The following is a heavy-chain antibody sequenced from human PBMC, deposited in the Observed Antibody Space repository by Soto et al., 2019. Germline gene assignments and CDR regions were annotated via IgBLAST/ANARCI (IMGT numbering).Heavy chain of an antibody. Sequence: GGSLRLSCAASGFTFSSYSMNWVRQAPGKGLEWISYIAYSGNTTYYADSVKGRFTISRDNARNSLYLQMNSLRDEDTAVYYCARDLGYVTPVPYYFDYWGQGTLVTVSS. CDR1: GFTFSSYS. CDR2: IAYSGNTT. D-gene: IGHD4-17*01. CDR3: ARDLGYVTPVPYYFDY. V-gene: IGHV3-48*02. J-gene: IGHJ4*02.